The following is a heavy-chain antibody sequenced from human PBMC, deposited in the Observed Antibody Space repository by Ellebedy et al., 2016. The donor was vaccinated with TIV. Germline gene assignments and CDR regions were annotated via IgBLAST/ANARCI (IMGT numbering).Heavy chain of an antibody. V-gene: IGHV1-18*01. CDR1: GGTFSSYA. CDR2: ISAYNGNT. J-gene: IGHJ4*02. CDR3: ARDITAAAGIDY. Sequence: ASVKVSCXASGGTFSSYAISWVRQAPGQGLEWMGWISAYNGNTNYAQKLQGRVTMTTDTSTSTAYMELRSLRSDDTAVYYCARDITAAAGIDYWGQGTLVTVSS. D-gene: IGHD6-13*01.